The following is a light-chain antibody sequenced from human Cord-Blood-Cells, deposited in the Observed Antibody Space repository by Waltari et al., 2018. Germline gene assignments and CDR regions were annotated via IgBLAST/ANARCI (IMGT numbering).Light chain of an antibody. CDR1: SSNIGSNY. V-gene: IGLV1-47*01. Sequence: QSVLTQPPPASGTPGQRVTISCSGSSSNIGSNYVYWYQQLPGTAPKLLIYGNNQRPSGVPDRFSGSKSGTSASLAISGLRSEDEADYYCAAWDDSLSGWVFGGGTKLTVL. CDR2: GNN. CDR3: AAWDDSLSGWV. J-gene: IGLJ3*02.